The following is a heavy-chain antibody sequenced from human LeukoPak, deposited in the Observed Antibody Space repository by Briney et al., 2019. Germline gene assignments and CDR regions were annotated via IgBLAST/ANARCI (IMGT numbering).Heavy chain of an antibody. CDR1: GFTFSRIA. V-gene: IGHV3-23*01. CDR3: ARRRGDV. Sequence: PGGSLRLSCATSGFTFSRIAMTWVRQAPGKGLEWVSTIRSNGDTAYNADSVRGRFAISRDNSKNALFLQMNSLRVEDTAIYYCARRRGDVWGQGTTVTVSS. J-gene: IGHJ6*02. CDR2: IRSNGDTA.